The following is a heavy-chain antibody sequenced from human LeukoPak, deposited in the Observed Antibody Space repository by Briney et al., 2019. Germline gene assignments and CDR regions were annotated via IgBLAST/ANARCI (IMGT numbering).Heavy chain of an antibody. CDR1: GGSFSGYY. J-gene: IGHJ4*02. Sequence: SETLSLTCAVYGGSFSGYYWTWIRQPPGKGLEWIGEINHSGSTNYNPSLKSRVTISVDTSKNQFSLKLSSVTAADTAVYHCARGKGSGWTFDYWGQGTLVTVSS. D-gene: IGHD6-19*01. V-gene: IGHV4-34*01. CDR2: INHSGST. CDR3: ARGKGSGWTFDY.